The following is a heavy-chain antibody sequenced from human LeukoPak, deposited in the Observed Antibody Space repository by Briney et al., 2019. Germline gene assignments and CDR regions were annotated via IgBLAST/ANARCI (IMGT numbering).Heavy chain of an antibody. Sequence: WMGIINPSGGSTSYAQKFQGRVTMTRDTSTSTVYMELSSLRSEDTAVYYCARAKSSGPFDYWGQGTLVTVSS. J-gene: IGHJ4*02. CDR3: ARAKSSGPFDY. V-gene: IGHV1-46*01. D-gene: IGHD6-19*01. CDR2: INPSGGST.